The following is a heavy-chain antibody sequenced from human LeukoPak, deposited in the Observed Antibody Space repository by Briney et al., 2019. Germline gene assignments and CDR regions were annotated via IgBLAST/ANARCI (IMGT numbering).Heavy chain of an antibody. D-gene: IGHD3-3*01. Sequence: LRLSCAASGFTVSSNYMSWVRQPPGKGLEWIGEINHSGSTNYNPSLKSRVTISVDTSKNQFSLKLSSVTAADTAVYYCARDGDYDFWSGYSLDAFDIWGQGTMVTVSS. J-gene: IGHJ3*02. CDR2: INHSGST. V-gene: IGHV4-34*01. CDR1: GFTVSSNY. CDR3: ARDGDYDFWSGYSLDAFDI.